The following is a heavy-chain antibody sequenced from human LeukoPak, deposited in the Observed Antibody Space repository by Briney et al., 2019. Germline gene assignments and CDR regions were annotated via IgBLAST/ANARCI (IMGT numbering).Heavy chain of an antibody. J-gene: IGHJ4*02. CDR1: GYSFTSYW. CDR3: ATQRIIMVRGVIRGY. Sequence: GESLKISCKGSGYSFTSYWIGWVRQMPGKGLEWMGIIYPGDSDTRYSPSFQGQVTISADKSISTAYLQWSSLKASDTAMYYCATQRIIMVRGVIRGYWGQGTLVTVSS. V-gene: IGHV5-51*01. CDR2: IYPGDSDT. D-gene: IGHD3-10*01.